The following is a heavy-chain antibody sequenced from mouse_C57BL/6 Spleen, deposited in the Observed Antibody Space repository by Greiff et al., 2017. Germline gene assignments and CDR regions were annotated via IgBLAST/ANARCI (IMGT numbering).Heavy chain of an antibody. J-gene: IGHJ3*01. Sequence: EVHLVESGGGLVKPGGSLKLSCAASGFTFSSYAMSWVRQTPEKRLEWVATISDGGSYTYYPDNVKGRFTISRDNAKNNLYLQMSHLKSEDTAMYYCFTYDGYPAWFAYWGQGTLVTVSA. V-gene: IGHV5-4*01. CDR1: GFTFSSYA. CDR2: ISDGGSYT. CDR3: FTYDGYPAWFAY. D-gene: IGHD2-3*01.